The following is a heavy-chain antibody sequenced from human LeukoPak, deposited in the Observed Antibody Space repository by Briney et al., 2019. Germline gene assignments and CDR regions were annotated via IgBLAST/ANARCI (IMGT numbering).Heavy chain of an antibody. CDR3: ARDLQGIAASGTIPHF. D-gene: IGHD6-25*01. V-gene: IGHV3-21*01. CDR2: ISNTGAYI. J-gene: IGHJ4*02. CDR1: RFPFSTYA. Sequence: GGSLRLSCAASRFPFSTYAMKWVRQAPGRGLEWVASISNTGAYIFYADSVKGRFTISRDNAQNSLSLDLNSLRVEDTALYYCARDLQGIAASGTIPHFWGQGILVTVSS.